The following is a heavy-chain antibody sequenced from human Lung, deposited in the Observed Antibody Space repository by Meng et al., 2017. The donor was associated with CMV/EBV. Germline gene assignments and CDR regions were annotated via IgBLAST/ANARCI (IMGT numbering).Heavy chain of an antibody. V-gene: IGHV4-4*02. CDR1: CVSIITDYW. CDR3: AKEWLDATTGQFDY. J-gene: IGHJ4*02. CDR2: IYRSGST. Sequence: SCVSIITDYWWSWVRQPPGKGLEWIGEIYRSGSTNYSPSLKSRVTISIDRSKNQFSLRLTSVTAADTAVYYCAKEWLDATTGQFDYWGQGTLVTVSS. D-gene: IGHD1-26*01.